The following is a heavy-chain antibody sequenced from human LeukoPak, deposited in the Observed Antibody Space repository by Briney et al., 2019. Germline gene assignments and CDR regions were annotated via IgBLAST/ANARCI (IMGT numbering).Heavy chain of an antibody. CDR1: GFTFSTYW. Sequence: GGSLRLSCTVSGFTFSTYWMTWARQAPGKGLEWVANIKQDGSETYYVDSVTGRFTLSRDNACNSLYLQMGSLRADDTAVYYCARGTLADPGLDYWGQGTLVSVSS. J-gene: IGHJ4*02. CDR3: ARGTLADPGLDY. CDR2: IKQDGSET. V-gene: IGHV3-7*01.